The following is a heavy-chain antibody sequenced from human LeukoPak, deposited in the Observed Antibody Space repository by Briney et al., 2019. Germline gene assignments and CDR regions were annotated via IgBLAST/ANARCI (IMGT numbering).Heavy chain of an antibody. CDR2: INPNSGGT. V-gene: IGHV1-2*02. D-gene: IGHD3-3*01. J-gene: IGHJ4*02. Sequence: EASVKVSCKASGYTFTGYYMHWVRQAPGQGLEWMGWINPNSGGTNYAQKFQGRVTMTRDTSNSTAYMELSRLRSDDTAVYYCARARGPDFWSGYAYDYWGQGTLVTVSS. CDR1: GYTFTGYY. CDR3: ARARGPDFWSGYAYDY.